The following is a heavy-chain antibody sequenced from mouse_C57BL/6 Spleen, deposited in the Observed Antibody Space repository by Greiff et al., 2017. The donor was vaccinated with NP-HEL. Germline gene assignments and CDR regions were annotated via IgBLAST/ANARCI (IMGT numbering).Heavy chain of an antibody. CDR3: TSIATGEGFAY. J-gene: IGHJ3*01. CDR1: GFNIKDDY. CDR2: IDPENGDT. V-gene: IGHV14-4*01. D-gene: IGHD1-1*01. Sequence: EVQLQQSGAELVRPGASVKLSCTASGFNIKDDYMHWVKQRPEQGLEWIGWIDPENGDTEYASKFQGKATITADTSSNTAYLQLSGLVDEDTAVYYCTSIATGEGFAYWGQGTLVTVSA.